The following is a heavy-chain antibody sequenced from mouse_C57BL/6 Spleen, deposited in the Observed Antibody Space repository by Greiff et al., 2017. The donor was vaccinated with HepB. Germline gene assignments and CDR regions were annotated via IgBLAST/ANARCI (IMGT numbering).Heavy chain of an antibody. CDR3: ASYSSGYGFAY. CDR2: ITYDGSST. D-gene: IGHD3-2*02. Sequence: EVMLVESEGGLVQPGSSMKLSCTASGFTFSDYYMAWVRQVPEKGLEWVANITYDGSSTYYLDSLKSRFIISRDNAKNILYLQMSSLKSDDTATYYCASYSSGYGFAYWGQGTLVTVSA. J-gene: IGHJ3*01. V-gene: IGHV5-16*01. CDR1: GFTFSDYY.